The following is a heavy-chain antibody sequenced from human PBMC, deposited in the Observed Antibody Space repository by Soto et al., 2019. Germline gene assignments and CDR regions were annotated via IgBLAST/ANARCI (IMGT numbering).Heavy chain of an antibody. CDR2: ISAYNGNT. CDR3: ARDILWSGELSLYYYYGMDV. Sequence: QVQLVQSGAEVKKPGASVKVSCKASGYTFTSYGISWVRQAPGQGLEWMGWISAYNGNTNYAQKLQGRVTMTKDTSTSTAYMELRSLRADDTAVYYCARDILWSGELSLYYYYGMDVWGQGTPVTVSS. CDR1: GYTFTSYG. D-gene: IGHD3-10*01. V-gene: IGHV1-18*04. J-gene: IGHJ6*02.